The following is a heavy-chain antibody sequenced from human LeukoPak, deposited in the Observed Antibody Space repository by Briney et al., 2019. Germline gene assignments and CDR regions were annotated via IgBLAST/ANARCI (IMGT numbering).Heavy chain of an antibody. CDR2: ISYDGSKK. CDR1: GFTFSDHA. Sequence: PGGSLRLSCEASGFTFSDHALHWVRQAPGKGLEWVAVISYDGSKKYYADSVKGRFTISRDNSKNTLYLQLNNVRTEDTATYFCAKEQYPGYFDFWGQGTLVTVSA. J-gene: IGHJ4*02. D-gene: IGHD1-14*01. CDR3: AKEQYPGYFDF. V-gene: IGHV3-30-3*01.